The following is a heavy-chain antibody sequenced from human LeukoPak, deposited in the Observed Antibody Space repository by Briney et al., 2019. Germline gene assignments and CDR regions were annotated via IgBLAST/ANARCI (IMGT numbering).Heavy chain of an antibody. Sequence: SQTLSLTYTVSGGSISSSSYYWGWIRQPPGKGLEWVGSIYYSGSTYYKPSLKSRVTISVATSKNQFSLRLSSVTAADTAVYYCARRPYTSGWYYYFDYWGQGTLVTVSS. J-gene: IGHJ4*02. CDR2: IYYSGST. V-gene: IGHV4-39*01. D-gene: IGHD6-19*01. CDR3: ARRPYTSGWYYYFDY. CDR1: GGSISSSSYY.